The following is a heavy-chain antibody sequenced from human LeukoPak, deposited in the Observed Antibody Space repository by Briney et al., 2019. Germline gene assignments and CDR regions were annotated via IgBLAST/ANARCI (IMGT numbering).Heavy chain of an antibody. V-gene: IGHV3-23*01. CDR1: GFTFSNYA. CDR2: ISGSGANT. D-gene: IGHD5-12*01. CDR3: AKVPEYNGYDKGVSVLHYYYMDV. Sequence: GGSLRLSCAASGFTFSNYAMSWVRQAPGKGLEWVSAISGSGANTYYVDSVKGRFTISRDNSKNTLYLQMNSLRGEDTAEYYCAKVPEYNGYDKGVSVLHYYYMDVWGKGTTVTVYS. J-gene: IGHJ6*03.